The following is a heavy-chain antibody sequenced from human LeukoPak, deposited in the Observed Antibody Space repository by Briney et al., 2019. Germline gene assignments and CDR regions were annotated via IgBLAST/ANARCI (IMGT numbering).Heavy chain of an antibody. CDR3: ARDKDGYNSHYYYYGMDV. Sequence: PGGSLRLSCAASGFTFSNYGMHWVRQAPGKGLEWVAVIWYDGSNKYYADSVKGRFTISRDNSKNTLYLQMNSLRAEDTAVYYCARDKDGYNSHYYYYGMDVWGQGTTVTVSS. V-gene: IGHV3-33*01. CDR1: GFTFSNYG. J-gene: IGHJ6*02. CDR2: IWYDGSNK. D-gene: IGHD5-24*01.